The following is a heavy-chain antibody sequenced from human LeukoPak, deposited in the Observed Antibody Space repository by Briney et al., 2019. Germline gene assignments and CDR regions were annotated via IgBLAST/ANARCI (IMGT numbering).Heavy chain of an antibody. D-gene: IGHD5-18*01. CDR1: GYTFTNYD. V-gene: IGHV1-8*01. J-gene: IGHJ3*02. CDR2: MNPDSGNT. Sequence: ASVKVSCKASGYTFTNYDINWVRQATGQGLEWMGWMNPDSGNTGFAQRFQGRVTMTKNTSISTAYMELRSLRSDDTAVYYCARLMGGYSYASDDAFDIWGQGTMVTVSS. CDR3: ARLMGGYSYASDDAFDI.